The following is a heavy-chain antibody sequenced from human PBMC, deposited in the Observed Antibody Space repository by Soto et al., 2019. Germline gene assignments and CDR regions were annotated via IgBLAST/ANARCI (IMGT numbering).Heavy chain of an antibody. Sequence: QVQLVESGGGVVQPGTSLRLSCTASGFTFNSYGIHWVRQAPGKGLEWLALIEYNAKNRFYADSVKGRFSISRDNTTNKVYLQVNYLKAENTAIDDCAIDGDAYCSGTRFFHCYGVDVFGQGTTVIVSS. J-gene: IGHJ6*02. CDR1: GFTFNSYG. V-gene: IGHV3-33*05. CDR3: AIDGDAYCSGTRFFHCYGVDV. D-gene: IGHD2-15*01. CDR2: IEYNAKNR.